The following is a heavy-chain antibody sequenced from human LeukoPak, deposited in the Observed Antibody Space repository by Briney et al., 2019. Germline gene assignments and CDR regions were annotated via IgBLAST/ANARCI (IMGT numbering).Heavy chain of an antibody. CDR1: GFTFSSYS. J-gene: IGHJ4*02. D-gene: IGHD4-17*01. V-gene: IGHV3-21*01. CDR2: ISSSSSYI. CDR3: ARGSDYGDYFDY. Sequence: GGSLRLSCAASGFTFSSYSMNWVRQAPGKGLEWVSSISSSSSYIYYADSVKGRFTISRDNAKNSLYLQMNSLRAEDTAMYYCARGSDYGDYFDYWGQGTLVTVSS.